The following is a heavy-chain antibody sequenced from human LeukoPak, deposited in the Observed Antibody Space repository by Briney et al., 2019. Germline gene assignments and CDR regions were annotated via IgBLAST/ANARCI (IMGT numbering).Heavy chain of an antibody. CDR3: ARSVGYSSCYYYVLDKWFDP. CDR2: IYWNGGST. D-gene: IGHD3-22*01. J-gene: IGHJ5*02. Sequence: GGSLRLSCAASGFTFDDYAMHWVRQAPGKGLEWVAGIYWNGGSTCYADSVKGRFTISRDNAKNSLHLQMNILGAEDTALYHCARSVGYSSCYYYVLDKWFDPWGQGTLVTVSS. V-gene: IGHV3-20*01. CDR1: GFTFDDYA.